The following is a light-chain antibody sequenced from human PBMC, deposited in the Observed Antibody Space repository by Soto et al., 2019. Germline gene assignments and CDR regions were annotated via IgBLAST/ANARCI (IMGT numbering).Light chain of an antibody. J-gene: IGKJ4*01. CDR3: QQRSNWPLT. CDR1: QSVRSY. V-gene: IGKV3-11*01. Sequence: EIVLTQSPATLSLSPGERATLSCRASQSVRSYLTWYQQKPGQAPRLLIYDASNRATGIPARFSGSGSGTGFTLTISSLEPEDFAFYYCQQRSNWPLTFGGGTKVEIK. CDR2: DAS.